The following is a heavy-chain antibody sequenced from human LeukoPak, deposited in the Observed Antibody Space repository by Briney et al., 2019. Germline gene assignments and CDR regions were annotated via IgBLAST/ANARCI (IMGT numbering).Heavy chain of an antibody. V-gene: IGHV3-9*01. Sequence: SLRLSCAASGFSIEDHSMHWVRQAPGKGLEWVSGITWNSGSIQYAESVRGRFTISRDDAENTLYLQMNSLRAEDTAVYYCAREEEGDAFDIWGQGTMVTVSS. CDR2: ITWNSGSI. CDR3: AREEEGDAFDI. CDR1: GFSIEDHS. J-gene: IGHJ3*02.